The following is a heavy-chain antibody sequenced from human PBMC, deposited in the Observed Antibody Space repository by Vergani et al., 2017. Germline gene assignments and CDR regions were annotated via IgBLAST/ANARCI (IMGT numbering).Heavy chain of an antibody. CDR2: IKSDGSIT. J-gene: IGHJ2*01. CDR3: AKDPDFDL. Sequence: VQLVETGGGVVQPGGSLRLYCATSGFSFNTYGAHWVRQVPGKGLLWVSRIKSDGSITAYADSVKGRFTISRDNAQNTLYLQMNSLRVEDTAVYYCAKDPDFDLWGRGTLVTVSS. CDR1: GFSFNTYG. V-gene: IGHV3-74*03.